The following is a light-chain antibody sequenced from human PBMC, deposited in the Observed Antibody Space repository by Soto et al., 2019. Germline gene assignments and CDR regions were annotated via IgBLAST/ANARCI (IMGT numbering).Light chain of an antibody. CDR3: QRYNSYSEA. J-gene: IGKJ1*01. Sequence: DIQMTQSPSTLSGSVGDRVTITCRASQTISSWLAWYQQKPGKAPKLLIYKASTLKSGVPSRFSGSGSGTEFTLTISSLQPDDFATYYCQRYNSYSEAFGQGTKVERK. CDR2: KAS. CDR1: QTISSW. V-gene: IGKV1-5*03.